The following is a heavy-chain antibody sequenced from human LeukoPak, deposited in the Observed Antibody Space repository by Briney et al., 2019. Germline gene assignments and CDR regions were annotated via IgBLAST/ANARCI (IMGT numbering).Heavy chain of an antibody. Sequence: GGSLRLYCAASGFTFSSYAMHWVRQAPGKGLEWVAVISYDGSNKYYADSVKGRFTISRDNSKNTLYLQMNSLRAEDTAVYYCARDQQDIVVVVAATGPDYWGQGTLVTVSS. J-gene: IGHJ4*02. CDR3: ARDQQDIVVVVAATGPDY. CDR2: ISYDGSNK. D-gene: IGHD2-15*01. CDR1: GFTFSSYA. V-gene: IGHV3-30*01.